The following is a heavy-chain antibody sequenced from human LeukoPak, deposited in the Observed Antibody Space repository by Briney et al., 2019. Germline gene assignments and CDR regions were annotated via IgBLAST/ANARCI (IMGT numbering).Heavy chain of an antibody. CDR2: IYYSGST. Sequence: AGSLTLTCKVSGCSISSYYWSWIRQPPGKGLEWISYIYYSGSTTYNPSLKSGVNISVDTSKNQFSLKLSSVTAADTAVYYCARDVPMYSGSHLYYMDVWGKGTTVTVSS. D-gene: IGHD1-26*01. CDR1: GCSISSYY. J-gene: IGHJ6*03. V-gene: IGHV4-59*01. CDR3: ARDVPMYSGSHLYYMDV.